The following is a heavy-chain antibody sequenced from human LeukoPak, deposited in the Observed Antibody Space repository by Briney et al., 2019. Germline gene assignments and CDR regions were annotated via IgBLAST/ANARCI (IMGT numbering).Heavy chain of an antibody. CDR1: GFTFSSYE. CDR2: ISSSGSTI. Sequence: GGSLRLSCAASGFTFSSYEMNWVRQAPGKGLEWVSYISSSGSTIYYADSVKGRFTISRDNAKNSPYLQMNSLKAEDTAVYYCAELGITMIGGVWGKGTTVTISS. V-gene: IGHV3-48*03. D-gene: IGHD3-10*02. J-gene: IGHJ6*04. CDR3: AELGITMIGGV.